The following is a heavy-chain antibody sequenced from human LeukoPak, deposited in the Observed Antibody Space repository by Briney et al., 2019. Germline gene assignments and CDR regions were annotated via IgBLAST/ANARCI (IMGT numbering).Heavy chain of an antibody. CDR2: IYSGGST. J-gene: IGHJ4*02. CDR1: GFTFSTYS. CDR3: AREAVTRNYFDY. Sequence: GGSLRLSCAASGFTFSTYSMNWVRQAPGKGLEWVSVIYSGGSTYYADSVKGRFTISRDNSKNTLYLQMNSLRAEDTAVYYCAREAVTRNYFDYWGQGTLVTVSS. V-gene: IGHV3-53*01. D-gene: IGHD4-17*01.